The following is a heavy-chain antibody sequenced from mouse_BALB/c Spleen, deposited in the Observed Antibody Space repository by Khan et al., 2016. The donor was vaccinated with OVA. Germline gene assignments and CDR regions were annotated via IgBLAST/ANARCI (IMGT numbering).Heavy chain of an antibody. CDR2: IYPGDADT. CDR1: GYAFNYFW. J-gene: IGHJ3*01. Sequence: QVRLQQSGAELVRPGSSVKISCKASGYAFNYFWMNWVKQRPGQGLEWIGQIYPGDADTNYNGKFKGKATLTADKSSSTAYMQLSSLTSEDSAVYCCARSEGYFAYWGQGTLVTVS. V-gene: IGHV1-80*01. D-gene: IGHD2-2*01. CDR3: ARSEGYFAY.